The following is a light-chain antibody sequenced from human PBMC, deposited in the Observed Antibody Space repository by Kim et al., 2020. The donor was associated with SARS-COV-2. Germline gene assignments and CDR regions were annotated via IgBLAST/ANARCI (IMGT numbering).Light chain of an antibody. V-gene: IGKV3-11*01. CDR3: QHRKSWPLT. J-gene: IGKJ4*01. CDR2: DAS. CDR1: QTVSRY. Sequence: EIVLTQSPATLSLSPGERATLSCRASQTVSRYLAWYQQKPGQAPRLLIYDASNRATGVPARFSGSASGTDFTLTITSLEPEDFAVYYCQHRKSWPLTFGGGTKVDIK.